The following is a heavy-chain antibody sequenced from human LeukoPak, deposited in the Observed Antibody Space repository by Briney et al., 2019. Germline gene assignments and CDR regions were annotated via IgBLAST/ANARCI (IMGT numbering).Heavy chain of an antibody. J-gene: IGHJ5*02. CDR2: IYYSGST. Sequence: SQTLSLTCTVSGGSISSGGYYRSWIRQHPEQGLEWIGYIYYSGSTYYNPSLKSRVTISVDTSKNQFSLKLSSVTAADTAVYYCARGPVSTKIRGATGPFDPWGQGTLLTVSS. CDR1: GGSISSGGYY. CDR3: ARGPVSTKIRGATGPFDP. D-gene: IGHD3-10*01. V-gene: IGHV4-31*03.